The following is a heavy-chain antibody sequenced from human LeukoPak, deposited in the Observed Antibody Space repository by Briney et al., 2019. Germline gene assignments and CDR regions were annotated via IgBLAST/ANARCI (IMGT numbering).Heavy chain of an antibody. CDR3: ARGGTIFGFDY. D-gene: IGHD3-3*01. CDR1: GGSISSYY. Sequence: SETLSLTCTVSGGSISSYYWSWIRQPPGKGLEWIGYIYYSGSTNYNPSLKSRVTISVDTSKNQFSLKLSSVNAADTAVYYCARGGTIFGFDYWGQGTLVTVSS. J-gene: IGHJ4*02. V-gene: IGHV4-59*01. CDR2: IYYSGST.